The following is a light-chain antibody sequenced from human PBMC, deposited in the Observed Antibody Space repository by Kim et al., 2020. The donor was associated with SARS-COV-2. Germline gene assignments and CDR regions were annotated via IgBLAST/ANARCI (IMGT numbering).Light chain of an antibody. J-gene: IGLJ1*01. CDR2: DDS. Sequence: PGKTARITCGGNNIGSKSVHGYQQKPGQALVLVVYDDSDRPSGIPERFSGSNSGNTATLTISRVEAGDEADYYCQVWDSSSDPPYVVGTGTKVTVL. CDR3: QVWDSSSDPPYV. V-gene: IGLV3-21*03. CDR1: NIGSKS.